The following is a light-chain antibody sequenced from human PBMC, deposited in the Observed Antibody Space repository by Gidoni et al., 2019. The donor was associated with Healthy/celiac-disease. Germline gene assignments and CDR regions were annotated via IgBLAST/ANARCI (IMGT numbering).Light chain of an antibody. CDR1: QSISSW. V-gene: IGKV1-5*03. J-gene: IGKJ1*01. CDR3: QQYNSYSLT. CDR2: KAS. Sequence: DSQMTQSPSTLSASVGDRVTITCRASQSISSWLAWYQQKPGKAPKLLIYKASSLESGVPSRFSGSGSGTEFTLTISSLHPDDFATYYCQQYNSYSLTFXQXTKVEIK.